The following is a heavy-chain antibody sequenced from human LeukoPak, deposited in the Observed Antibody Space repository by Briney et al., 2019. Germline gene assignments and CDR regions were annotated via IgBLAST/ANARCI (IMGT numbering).Heavy chain of an antibody. Sequence: GGSLRLSCAAAGFTFSSFRMTWGRQAPGKGREWVANIKQDGSEKYYVDSVKGRFTISRDNAKNSLYLQMNSLTAEDTAVYYCARDYYDSGSYCFDYWGQGTLVTVSS. J-gene: IGHJ4*02. CDR3: ARDYYDSGSYCFDY. CDR2: IKQDGSEK. CDR1: GFTFSSFR. V-gene: IGHV3-7*04. D-gene: IGHD3-10*01.